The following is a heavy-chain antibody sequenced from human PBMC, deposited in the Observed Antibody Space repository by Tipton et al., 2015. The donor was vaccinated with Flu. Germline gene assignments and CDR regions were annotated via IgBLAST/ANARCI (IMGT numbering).Heavy chain of an antibody. CDR2: IYDSGST. V-gene: IGHV4-59*08. Sequence: TLSLTCTVSGGSITTYYWSWIRQSPGKGLEWIGYIYDSGSTNYNPSLKSRVTISVDTSKNQFSLKLASVTAADTAVYYCARRDYDILTGSRAFDVWGQGIRVTVSP. CDR3: ARRDYDILTGSRAFDV. D-gene: IGHD3-9*01. CDR1: GGSITTYY. J-gene: IGHJ3*01.